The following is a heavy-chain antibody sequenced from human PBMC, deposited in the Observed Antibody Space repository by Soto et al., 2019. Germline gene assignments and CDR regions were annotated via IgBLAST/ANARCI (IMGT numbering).Heavy chain of an antibody. J-gene: IGHJ5*02. CDR1: GFTFSIYS. V-gene: IGHV3-48*01. Sequence: GSLRLSCAASGFTFSIYSMNWVRQAPGKGLEWLSYISSGSSTIYYADSVKGRFTISRDNAKNSLHLQMNSLRAEDTAVYYCASYGSGTYAFSSWGQGTLVTVS. D-gene: IGHD3-10*01. CDR3: ASYGSGTYAFSS. CDR2: ISSGSSTI.